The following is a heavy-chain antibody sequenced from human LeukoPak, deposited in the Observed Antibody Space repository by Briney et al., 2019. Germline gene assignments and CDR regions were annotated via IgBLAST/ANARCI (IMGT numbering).Heavy chain of an antibody. Sequence: SGGSLRLSCAASGFTFSSYGMSWVRQAPGKGLEWVSAISDGGGSTYYADSVRGRFTISRDNSKNTPYLQMISLRADDTAVYYCAKRSDYGGNWNYLDYWGQGTLVTVSS. CDR1: GFTFSSYG. J-gene: IGHJ4*02. D-gene: IGHD4-23*01. V-gene: IGHV3-23*01. CDR3: AKRSDYGGNWNYLDY. CDR2: ISDGGGST.